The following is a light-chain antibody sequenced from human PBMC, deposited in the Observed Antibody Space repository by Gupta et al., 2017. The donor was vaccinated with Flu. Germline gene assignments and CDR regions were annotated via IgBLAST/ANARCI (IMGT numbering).Light chain of an antibody. CDR3: AEWDDSLNGCV. CDR2: RKN. Sequence: QSVLTQPPSASGTPGQRVTISCSGSSSNIGSNTVNWYQQLPGTAPKLLIYRKNQRPSGVPDRFAGSKSGTSAYRAISGLQSEDEAEDDGAEWDDSLNGCVFGGGTKLNVL. J-gene: IGLJ2*01. V-gene: IGLV1-44*01. CDR1: SSNIGSNT.